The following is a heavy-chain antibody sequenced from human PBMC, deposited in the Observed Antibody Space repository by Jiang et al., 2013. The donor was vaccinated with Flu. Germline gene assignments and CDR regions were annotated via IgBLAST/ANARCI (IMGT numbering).Heavy chain of an antibody. V-gene: IGHV3-9*01. D-gene: IGHD3-10*01. CDR1: GFTFDDYA. CDR3: AKDRAPWFGELYAYSDY. CDR2: ISWNSGSI. J-gene: IGHJ4*02. Sequence: VQLVESGGGLVQPGRSLRLSCAASGFTFDDYAMHWVRQAPGKGLEWVSGISWNSGSIGYADSVKGRFTISRDNAKNSLYLQMNSLRAEDTALYYCAKDRAPWFGELYAYSDYWGQGTLVTVSS.